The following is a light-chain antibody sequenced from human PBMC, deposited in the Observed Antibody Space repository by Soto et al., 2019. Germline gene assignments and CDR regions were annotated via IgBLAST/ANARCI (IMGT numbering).Light chain of an antibody. CDR2: GAS. CDR1: QSVSSSY. Sequence: EIVLTQSPGTLSLSPGERATLSCRASQSVSSSYLAWYQQKPGQAPRLLIYGASTRATGISARFSGSGSGTEFSLTISSLQSEDFAVYYCQQYNIWPRTFGQGTKVDIK. V-gene: IGKV3-15*01. CDR3: QQYNIWPRT. J-gene: IGKJ1*01.